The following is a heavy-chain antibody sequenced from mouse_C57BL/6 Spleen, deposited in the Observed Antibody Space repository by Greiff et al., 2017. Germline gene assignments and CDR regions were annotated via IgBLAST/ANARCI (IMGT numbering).Heavy chain of an antibody. CDR1: GYTFTDYE. CDR3: NWDYAIDY. CDR2: IDPETGGT. J-gene: IGHJ4*01. Sequence: QVQLQQSGAGLVRPGASVTLSCKASGYTFTDYEMHWVKQTPVHGLEWIGAIDPETGGTAYNQKFKGKAILTADKSSSTAYMELRSLTSEDSAVYYCNWDYAIDYWGQGTSVTVSS. D-gene: IGHD4-1*01. V-gene: IGHV1-15*01.